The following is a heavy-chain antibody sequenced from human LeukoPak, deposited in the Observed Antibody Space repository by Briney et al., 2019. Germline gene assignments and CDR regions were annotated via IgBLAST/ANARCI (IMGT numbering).Heavy chain of an antibody. CDR1: GDSISSYY. CDR2: IYYSGST. CDR3: ARGRRAQWLVPRGDYYMDV. D-gene: IGHD6-19*01. J-gene: IGHJ6*03. Sequence: SETLSLTCTVSGDSISSYYWNWIRQPPGKGLEWIGYIYYSGSTYYNPSLKSRVTISVDTSKNQFSLKLSSVTAADTAVYYCARGRRAQWLVPRGDYYMDVWGKGTTVTVSS. V-gene: IGHV4-59*12.